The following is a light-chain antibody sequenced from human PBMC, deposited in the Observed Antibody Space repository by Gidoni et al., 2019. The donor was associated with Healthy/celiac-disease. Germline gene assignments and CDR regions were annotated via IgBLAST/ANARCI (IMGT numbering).Light chain of an antibody. CDR2: AAS. J-gene: IGKJ4*01. V-gene: IGKV1-39*01. CDR3: QQSYSTRLT. CDR1: QSMSSY. Sequence: DIQLTQSPSSLSASVGDRVTITCRASQSMSSYLNWYQQKPGKAPKLLIYAASSLQSGVPSRLSGSGSGTDFTLTISSLQPEDFATYYCQQSYSTRLTFGGGTKVEIK.